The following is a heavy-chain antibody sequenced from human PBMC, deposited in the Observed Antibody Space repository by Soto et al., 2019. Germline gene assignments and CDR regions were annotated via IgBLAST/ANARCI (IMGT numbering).Heavy chain of an antibody. CDR1: GYSFTSYW. D-gene: IGHD2-2*01. CDR3: ARRWYASYCSSTSCPNYGMDV. J-gene: IGHJ6*02. Sequence: PGESLKISCKGSGYSFTSYWIGWVRQMPGKGLEWMGIIYPGDSDTRYSPSFQGQVTISADKSISTAYLQWSSLKASDTAMYYCARRWYASYCSSTSCPNYGMDVWGQGTTVTVSS. CDR2: IYPGDSDT. V-gene: IGHV5-51*01.